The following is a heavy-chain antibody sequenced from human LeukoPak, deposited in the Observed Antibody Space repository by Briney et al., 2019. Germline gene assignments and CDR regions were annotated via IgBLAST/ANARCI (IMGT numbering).Heavy chain of an antibody. Sequence: GGSLRLSCAASGFTFSSHRMNWVRQAPGKGLEWVSYISSSSSTIYYADSVKGRFTISRDNAKNSLYPQMNSLRAEDTAVYYCARSSRELGGYAPWELMPPFDYWGQGTLVTVSS. D-gene: IGHD1-7*01. CDR1: GFTFSSHR. CDR3: ARSSRELGGYAPWELMPPFDY. J-gene: IGHJ4*02. CDR2: ISSSSSTI. V-gene: IGHV3-48*01.